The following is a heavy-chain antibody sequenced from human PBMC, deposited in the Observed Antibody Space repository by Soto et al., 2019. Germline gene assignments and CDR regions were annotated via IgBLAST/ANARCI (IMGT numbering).Heavy chain of an antibody. CDR1: GFNFDEFA. Sequence: EVKLVESGGGLVQPGRSLTLSCAASGFNFDEFAMHWVRQAPGKGLEWVSGITWNSGTIDYADSVRGRFTISRDNAKNSLHLHLNSLRAEDTALYYCVKDRYSDYDGNFHHWGQGTLVIVSS. V-gene: IGHV3-9*01. CDR2: ITWNSGTI. D-gene: IGHD3-22*01. CDR3: VKDRYSDYDGNFHH. J-gene: IGHJ1*01.